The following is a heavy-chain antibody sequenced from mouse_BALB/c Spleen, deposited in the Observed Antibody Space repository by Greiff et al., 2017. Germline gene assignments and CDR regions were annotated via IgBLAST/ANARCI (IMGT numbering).Heavy chain of an antibody. CDR1: GFTFSSYA. D-gene: IGHD2-3*01. Sequence: DVQLVESGGGLVKPGGSLKLSCAASGFTFSSYAMSWVRQTPEKRLEWVASISSGGSTYYPDSVKGRFTISRDNARNILYLQMSSLRSEDTAMYYCARGLDGYYYAMDYWGQGTSVTVSS. CDR2: ISSGGST. CDR3: ARGLDGYYYAMDY. V-gene: IGHV5-6-5*01. J-gene: IGHJ4*01.